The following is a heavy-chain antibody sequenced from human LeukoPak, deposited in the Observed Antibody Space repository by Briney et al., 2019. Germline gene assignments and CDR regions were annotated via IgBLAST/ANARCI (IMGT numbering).Heavy chain of an antibody. CDR2: INHSGST. J-gene: IGHJ5*02. V-gene: IGHV4-34*01. CDR1: GGSFSGYY. CDR3: ARGPGGEVVVVAARNWFDP. Sequence: SETLSLACAVYGGSFSGYYWSWIRQPPGKGLEWIGEINHSGSTNYNPSLKSRVTISVDTSKNQFSLKLSSVTAADTAVYYCARGPGGEVVVVAARNWFDPWGQGTLVTVSS. D-gene: IGHD2-15*01.